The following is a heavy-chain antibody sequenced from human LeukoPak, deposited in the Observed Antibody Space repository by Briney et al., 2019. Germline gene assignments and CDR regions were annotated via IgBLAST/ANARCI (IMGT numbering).Heavy chain of an antibody. D-gene: IGHD4/OR15-4a*01. CDR2: ISYDGSNK. J-gene: IGHJ5*02. CDR1: GFTFSSYA. Sequence: PGRSPRLSCAASGFTFSSYAMHWVRQAPGKGLEWVAVISYDGSNKYYADSVKGRFTISRDNSKNTLYLQMNSLRAEDTAVYHCARTTMDWFDPWGQGTLVTVSS. CDR3: ARTTMDWFDP. V-gene: IGHV3-30*04.